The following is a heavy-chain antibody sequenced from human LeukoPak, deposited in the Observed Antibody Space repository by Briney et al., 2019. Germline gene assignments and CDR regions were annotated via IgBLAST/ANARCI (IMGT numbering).Heavy chain of an antibody. D-gene: IGHD3-3*01. CDR1: GGSISSGDYW. CDR3: ARAIVTPSGYVWYFDL. J-gene: IGHJ2*01. CDR2: IYYSGSI. V-gene: IGHV4-31*03. Sequence: SQPLSLTCTVSGGSISSGDYWRSWIRQYPGKGLEWIGYIYYSGSIYYNPSLRSRVTMSVDTSQNQYSLKLNSVTAADTAVYYCARAIVTPSGYVWYFDLWGRGTLVTVSS.